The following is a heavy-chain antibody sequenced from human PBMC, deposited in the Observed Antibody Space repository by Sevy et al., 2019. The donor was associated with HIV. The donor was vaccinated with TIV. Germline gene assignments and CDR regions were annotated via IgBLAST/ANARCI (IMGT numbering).Heavy chain of an antibody. CDR2: IRYDGSIE. CDR1: GFIFSRYG. J-gene: IGHJ5*02. V-gene: IGHV3-30*02. D-gene: IGHD2-2*02. Sequence: GGSLRLSCVASGFIFSRYGMNWVRQAPGKGLEWVAFIRYDGSIEYQAESVKGRFTISRDNSKNTLYLQMNSLRAEDKAVYYCAKSDLPYTTLNWFDPWGQGTLVTVSS. CDR3: AKSDLPYTTLNWFDP.